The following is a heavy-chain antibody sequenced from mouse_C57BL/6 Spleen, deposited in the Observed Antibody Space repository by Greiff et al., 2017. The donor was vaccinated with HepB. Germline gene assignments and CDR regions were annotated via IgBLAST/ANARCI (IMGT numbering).Heavy chain of an antibody. J-gene: IGHJ1*03. CDR3: ARQGLLRSRYFDV. Sequence: QVQLQQPGAELVRPGSSVKLSCKASGYTFTSYWMDWVKQRPGQGLEWIGNIYPSDSETHYNQKFKDKATLTVDKSSSTAYMQLSSLTSEDSAVYYCARQGLLRSRYFDVWGTGTTVTVSS. D-gene: IGHD1-1*01. CDR2: IYPSDSET. V-gene: IGHV1-61*01. CDR1: GYTFTSYW.